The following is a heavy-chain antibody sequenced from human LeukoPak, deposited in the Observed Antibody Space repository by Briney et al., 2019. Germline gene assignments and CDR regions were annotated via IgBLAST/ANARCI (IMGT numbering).Heavy chain of an antibody. J-gene: IGHJ6*03. CDR3: ARETSQKGAHYMDV. CDR2: IYYSGYT. Sequence: PSETLSLTCTVSGGSISSYYWSWIRQPPGKGLEWIAYIYYSGYTTYSPSLRSRVTISVDTSKNQFSLKLSSVTAADTAVYYCARETSQKGAHYMDVWGKGTTITISS. CDR1: GGSISSYY. V-gene: IGHV4-59*01. D-gene: IGHD3-16*01.